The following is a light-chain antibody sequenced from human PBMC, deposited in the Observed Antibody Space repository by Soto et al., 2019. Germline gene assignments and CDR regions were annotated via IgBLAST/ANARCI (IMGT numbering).Light chain of an antibody. J-gene: IGKJ1*01. Sequence: DIQMTQSPSTLSASVGDRVTITCRASQSIGDWLAWYQHKPGKAPKVLIYKASNLESGVPSRFSGSRAGTEFTLTISSLQPDDFATYYCQQYNSLWTFGQGTKVEIK. V-gene: IGKV1-5*03. CDR2: KAS. CDR3: QQYNSLWT. CDR1: QSIGDW.